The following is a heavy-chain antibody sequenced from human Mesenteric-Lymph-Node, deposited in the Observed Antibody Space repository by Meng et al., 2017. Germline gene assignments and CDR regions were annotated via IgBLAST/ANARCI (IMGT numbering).Heavy chain of an antibody. CDR1: GYTFTSYG. D-gene: IGHD4-17*01. CDR3: AREGVLTTVTTSYYYYYGMDV. Sequence: ASVKVSCKASGYTFTSYGISWVRQAPGQGLEWMGWISAYNGNTNYAQKLQGRVTMTTDTSTSTAYMELRSLRSDDTAVYYCAREGVLTTVTTSYYYYYGMDVWGQGTTVTVSS. CDR2: ISAYNGNT. V-gene: IGHV1-18*01. J-gene: IGHJ6*02.